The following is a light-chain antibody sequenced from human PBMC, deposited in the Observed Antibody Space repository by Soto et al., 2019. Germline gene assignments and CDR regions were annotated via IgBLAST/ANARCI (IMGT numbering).Light chain of an antibody. CDR2: DVS. J-gene: IGKJ4*01. Sequence: EIVLTQSPATLSLSPGERATLSCRASQSVSSSLAWYQQKPCQTPRLLILDVSNRATGMPARFSGSGSGTDFTLTVSSLEPEDFAVYYCQQRSNWPLTFGGGTKVEIK. V-gene: IGKV3-11*01. CDR1: QSVSSS. CDR3: QQRSNWPLT.